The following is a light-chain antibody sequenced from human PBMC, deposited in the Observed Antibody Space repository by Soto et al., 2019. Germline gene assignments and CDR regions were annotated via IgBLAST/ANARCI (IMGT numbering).Light chain of an antibody. V-gene: IGKV3-11*01. CDR2: DAS. Sequence: EIVLTQSPATLSLSPGERATLSCRASQSVSTYLAWYQQKPGRSPGLLIFDASSRATGIPARFSGSGSGTDFTLTISSLEPEDLAVYFCQQRSSWPLTFGGGTKVEIK. J-gene: IGKJ4*01. CDR1: QSVSTY. CDR3: QQRSSWPLT.